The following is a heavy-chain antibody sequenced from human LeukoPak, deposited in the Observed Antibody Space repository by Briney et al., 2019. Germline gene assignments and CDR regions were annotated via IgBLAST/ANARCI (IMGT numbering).Heavy chain of an antibody. CDR3: ARTSDFWSGYHDY. V-gene: IGHV4-34*01. CDR1: GASFSGYY. Sequence: SETLSLTCAVYGASFSGYYWSWIRQPPGKGLEWIGEINHSGSTNYNPSLKSRVTISVDTSKNQFSLKLSSVTAADTAVYYCARTSDFWSGYHDYWGQGTLSPSPQ. D-gene: IGHD3-3*01. CDR2: INHSGST. J-gene: IGHJ4*02.